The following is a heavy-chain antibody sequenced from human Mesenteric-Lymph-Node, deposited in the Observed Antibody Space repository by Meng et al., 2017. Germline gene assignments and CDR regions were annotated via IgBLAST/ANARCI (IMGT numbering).Heavy chain of an antibody. V-gene: IGHV3-30*04. J-gene: IGHJ4*02. D-gene: IGHD3-9*01. CDR1: GFTFSSYA. CDR3: ARDSSPYYDILTGLNY. Sequence: GESLKISCAASGFTFSSYAMHWVRQAPGKGLEWVAVISYDGSNKYYADSVKGRFTISRDNSKNTLYLQMNSLRAEDTAVYYCARDSSPYYDILTGLNYWGQGTLVTVSS. CDR2: ISYDGSNK.